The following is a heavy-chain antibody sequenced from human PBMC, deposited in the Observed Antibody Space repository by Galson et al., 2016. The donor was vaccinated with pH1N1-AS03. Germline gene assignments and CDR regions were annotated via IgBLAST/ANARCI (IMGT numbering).Heavy chain of an antibody. D-gene: IGHD4-17*01. CDR2: IYYSGST. CDR1: GGSISSGGFY. J-gene: IGHJ5*02. CDR3: ARLYGYGDAGMFWFDP. Sequence: TLSLPCRVSGGSISSGGFYWSWIRQHPGKGLEWIGYIYYSGSTYYTPSLQSRVTISVDTSKNQFSLKLTSVTAADTAVYYCARLYGYGDAGMFWFDPWGQGTLVTVSS. V-gene: IGHV4-31*03.